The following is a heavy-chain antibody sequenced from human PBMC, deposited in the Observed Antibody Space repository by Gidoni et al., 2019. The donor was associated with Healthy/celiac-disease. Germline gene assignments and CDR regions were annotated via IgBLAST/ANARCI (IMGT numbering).Heavy chain of an antibody. CDR2: INPNSGGT. Sequence: QVQLVQSGAEVKKPGASVKVSCKASGYTFTGYYMHWVRQAPGQGLEWMGWINPNSGGTNYAQKFQGWVTMTRDTSISTAYMELSRLRSDDTAVYYCARGDCSSTSCYFSQWLYGMDVWGQGTTVTVSS. V-gene: IGHV1-2*04. D-gene: IGHD2-2*01. CDR3: ARGDCSSTSCYFSQWLYGMDV. CDR1: GYTFTGYY. J-gene: IGHJ6*02.